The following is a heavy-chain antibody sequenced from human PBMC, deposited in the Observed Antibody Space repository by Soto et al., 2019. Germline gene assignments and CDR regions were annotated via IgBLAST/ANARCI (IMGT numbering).Heavy chain of an antibody. Sequence: SVKVSCKASGGTFSSYAISWVRQAPGQGLEWMGGIIPIFGTANYAQKFQGRVTITADESTSTAYMELSSLRSEDTAVYYCARDLFAYCGGDCYSAGYWGQGTLVTVPQ. CDR2: IIPIFGTA. CDR1: GGTFSSYA. CDR3: ARDLFAYCGGDCYSAGY. J-gene: IGHJ4*02. V-gene: IGHV1-69*13. D-gene: IGHD2-21*02.